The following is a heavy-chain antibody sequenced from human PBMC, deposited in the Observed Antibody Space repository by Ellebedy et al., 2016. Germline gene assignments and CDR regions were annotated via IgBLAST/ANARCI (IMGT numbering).Heavy chain of an antibody. CDR3: YYGHYSAS. D-gene: IGHD4-17*01. V-gene: IGHV3-23*01. CDR1: GFTFRNFF. CDR2: ISAGGDIT. J-gene: IGHJ4*02. Sequence: GGSLRLXXVASGFTFRNFFMSWVRQAPGGGLEWVSTISAGGDITFSADSVKGRFTISRDNSRDTLYLQMNSLSAEDTAVYYCYYGHYSASWGQGTLVTVSS.